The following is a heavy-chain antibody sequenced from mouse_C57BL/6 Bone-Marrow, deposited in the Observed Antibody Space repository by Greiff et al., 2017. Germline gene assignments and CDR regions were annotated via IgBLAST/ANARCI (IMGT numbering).Heavy chain of an antibody. CDR1: GYTFTSYG. D-gene: IGHD1-1*01. CDR3: AREGLRYFDY. V-gene: IGHV1-81*01. J-gene: IGHJ2*01. Sequence: QVQLKESGAELARPGASVKLSCKASGYTFTSYGISWVKQRTGQGLEWIGEIYPRSGNTYYNEKFKGKATLTADKSSSTAYMELRSLTSEDSAVYFCAREGLRYFDYWGQGTTLTVSS. CDR2: IYPRSGNT.